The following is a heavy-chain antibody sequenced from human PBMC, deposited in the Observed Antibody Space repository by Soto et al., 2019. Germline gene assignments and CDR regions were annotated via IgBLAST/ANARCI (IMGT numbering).Heavy chain of an antibody. D-gene: IGHD3-3*01. CDR3: ARDCVPYDFWSGYYTGYYYGMDV. CDR2: IYYSGST. CDR1: GGSISSYY. Sequence: SETLSLTCTVSGGSISSYYWSWIWQPPGKGLEWIGYIYYSGSTNYNPSLKSRVTISVDTSKNQFSLKLSSVTAADTAVYYCARDCVPYDFWSGYYTGYYYGMDVWGQGTTVTSP. J-gene: IGHJ6*02. V-gene: IGHV4-59*01.